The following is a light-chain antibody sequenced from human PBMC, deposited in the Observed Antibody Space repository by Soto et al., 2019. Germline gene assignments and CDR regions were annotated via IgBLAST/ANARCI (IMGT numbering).Light chain of an antibody. CDR3: QQYDNLPLT. CDR2: GAS. Sequence: EIVLTQSPGTLALSPGEGATLSCRASQSVSKYLAWYQQKPGQAPRLLIYGASSRATGIPDSFSGSGSGTDFTLTISRLEPEDIATYYCQQYDNLPLTFGGGTKVEIK. V-gene: IGKV3-20*01. J-gene: IGKJ4*01. CDR1: QSVSKY.